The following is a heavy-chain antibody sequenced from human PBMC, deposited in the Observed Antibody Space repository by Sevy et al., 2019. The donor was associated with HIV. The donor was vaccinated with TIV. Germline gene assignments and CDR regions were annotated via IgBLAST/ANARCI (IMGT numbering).Heavy chain of an antibody. Sequence: GGSLRLSCAAPGFTFSSYAMHWVRQAPGKGLEWVAVISYDGSNKYYADSVKGRFTISRDNSKNTLYLQMNSLRAEDTAVYYCARDPLRGYSYGNGMDVWGQGTTVTVSS. J-gene: IGHJ6*02. CDR3: ARDPLRGYSYGNGMDV. V-gene: IGHV3-30-3*01. CDR2: ISYDGSNK. D-gene: IGHD5-18*01. CDR1: GFTFSSYA.